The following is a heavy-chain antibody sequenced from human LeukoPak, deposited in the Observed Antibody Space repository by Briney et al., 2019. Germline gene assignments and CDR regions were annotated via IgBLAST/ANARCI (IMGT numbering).Heavy chain of an antibody. CDR2: IIPIFGTA. CDR1: GGTFSSYA. V-gene: IGHV1-69*13. Sequence: SVKVSCKASGGTFSSYAISWVRQAPGQGLEWMGGIIPIFGTANYAQKFQGRVTITADESTSTAYMELSSLRSEDTAVYYCTRDPRTMVRGVPAALRYWGQGTLVTVSS. J-gene: IGHJ4*02. CDR3: TRDPRTMVRGVPAALRY. D-gene: IGHD3-10*01.